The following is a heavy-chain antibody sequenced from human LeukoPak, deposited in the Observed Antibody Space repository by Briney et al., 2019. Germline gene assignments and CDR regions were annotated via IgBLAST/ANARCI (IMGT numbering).Heavy chain of an antibody. J-gene: IGHJ3*02. V-gene: IGHV4-59*08. CDR1: GGSISNYY. Sequence: KPSETLSLTCTVSGGSISNYYWTWIRQPPGEGLEWIGYIYYSGSTNYNPSLKSRVTISVDTSKNQFSLKLNSVTAADTAVYYCARTLSSSPDDAFDIWGQGTMVTVSS. CDR2: IYYSGST. CDR3: ARTLSSSPDDAFDI. D-gene: IGHD6-6*01.